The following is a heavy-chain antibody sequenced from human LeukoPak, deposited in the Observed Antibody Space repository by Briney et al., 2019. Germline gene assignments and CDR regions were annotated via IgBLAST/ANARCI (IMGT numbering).Heavy chain of an antibody. V-gene: IGHV3-64*01. D-gene: IGHD6-19*01. CDR2: ISSNGGST. CDR3: ARGRSSGWYRAFDI. Sequence: HPGGSLTLSCAASGFTFSSYAMHWVRQAPGKGLEYVSAISSNGGSTYYANSVKGRFTISRDNSKNTLYLQMGSLRAEDMAVYYCARGRSSGWYRAFDIWGQGTMVTVSS. J-gene: IGHJ3*02. CDR1: GFTFSSYA.